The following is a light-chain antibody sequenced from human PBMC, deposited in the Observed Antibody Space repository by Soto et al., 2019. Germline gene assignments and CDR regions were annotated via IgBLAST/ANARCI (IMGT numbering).Light chain of an antibody. CDR1: QSISSW. CDR3: QQYNSYSRT. J-gene: IGKJ1*01. CDR2: KAS. Sequence: DIQMTQSPSTLSASVGDRATITCRASQSISSWLAWYQQKPGKAPKLLIYKASSFESGVPSRFSGSGSGTEFTPTISSLQPDDFATYYCQQYNSYSRTFGQGTKVEIK. V-gene: IGKV1-5*03.